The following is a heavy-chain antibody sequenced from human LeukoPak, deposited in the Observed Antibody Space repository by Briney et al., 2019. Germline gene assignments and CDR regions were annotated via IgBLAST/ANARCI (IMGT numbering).Heavy chain of an antibody. V-gene: IGHV3-72*01. D-gene: IGHD4-23*01. CDR3: RALTTVVTHDAFDI. CDR2: TRNKANSYTT. CDR1: GFTFSDHY. J-gene: IGHJ3*02. Sequence: GGSLRLSCAASGFTFSDHYMDWVRQAPGKGLEWVGRTRNKANSYTTEYAASVKGRFTISRDDSKNSLYLQMNSLKTEDTVVYYCRALTTVVTHDAFDIWGQGTMVTVSS.